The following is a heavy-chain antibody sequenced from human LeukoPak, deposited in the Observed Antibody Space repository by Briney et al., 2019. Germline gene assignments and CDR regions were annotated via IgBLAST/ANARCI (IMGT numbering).Heavy chain of an antibody. V-gene: IGHV4-30-2*01. CDR3: ARGELAYYDSSGYYPRGDFQH. CDR1: GGSISSGGYY. Sequence: PSETLSLTCTVSGGSISSGGYYWSWIRQPPGKGLEWIGYIYHSGSTYYNPSLKSRVTISVDRSKNQFSLKLSSVTAADTAVYYCARGELAYYDSSGYYPRGDFQHWGQGTLVTVSS. CDR2: IYHSGST. J-gene: IGHJ1*01. D-gene: IGHD3-22*01.